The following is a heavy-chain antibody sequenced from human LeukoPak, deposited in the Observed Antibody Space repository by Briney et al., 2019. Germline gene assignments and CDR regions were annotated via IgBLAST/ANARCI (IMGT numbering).Heavy chain of an antibody. Sequence: SETLSLTCAVYGGSFSGYYWSWIRQPPGKGLEWIGSIYYSGSTYYNPSLKSRVTISVDTSKNQFSLKLSSVTAADTAVYYCARHNSPYYYDSSGTNQFDYWGQGTLVTVSS. CDR3: ARHNSPYYYDSSGTNQFDY. CDR2: IYYSGST. CDR1: GGSFSGYY. J-gene: IGHJ4*02. D-gene: IGHD3-22*01. V-gene: IGHV4-34*01.